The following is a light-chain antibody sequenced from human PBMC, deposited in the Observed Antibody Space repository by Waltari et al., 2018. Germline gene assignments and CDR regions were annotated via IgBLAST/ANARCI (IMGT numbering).Light chain of an antibody. V-gene: IGLV2-14*03. CDR3: SSYTSSSTYVV. CDR2: DVR. Sequence: QSALTQPASVSGSPGQSITLSCTGTSSDVGGYNYTSWYQRHPGKAPKLMIYDVRKRPSGVSNRFSGSKSGNTASLTISGLQAEDEADYYCSSYTSSSTYVVFGGGTKLTVL. CDR1: SSDVGGYNY. J-gene: IGLJ2*01.